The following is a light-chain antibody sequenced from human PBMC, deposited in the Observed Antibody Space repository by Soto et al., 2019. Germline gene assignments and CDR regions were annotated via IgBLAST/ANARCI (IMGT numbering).Light chain of an antibody. CDR2: GNK. J-gene: IGLJ1*01. CDR1: SSNIGAGYD. Sequence: QSVLTQPPSVSGAPGQRVTISCTGSSSNIGAGYDVHWYQQRPGTAPKLLIYGNKNRPSGVPDRFSGSQSGTSASLAITGLQAEDEADYYCQSYDSSLSVSYVFGTGTKLTVL. CDR3: QSYDSSLSVSYV. V-gene: IGLV1-40*01.